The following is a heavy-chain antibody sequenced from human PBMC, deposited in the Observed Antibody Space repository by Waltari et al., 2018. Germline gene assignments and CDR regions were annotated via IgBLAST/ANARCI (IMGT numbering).Heavy chain of an antibody. CDR2: RNPNGVGT. V-gene: IGHV1-2*02. CDR1: GYTFTGYY. Sequence: QVQLVQSGAEVKKPGASVKVSCKASGYTFTGYYMHWVRQAPGQGLGWMGCRNPNGVGTNYAQKFQGRVTMTRDTSISTAYWELSRLRSDDTAVYYCARDWALVRGVIIWGWFDPWGQGTLVTVSS. D-gene: IGHD3-10*01. CDR3: ARDWALVRGVIIWGWFDP. J-gene: IGHJ5*02.